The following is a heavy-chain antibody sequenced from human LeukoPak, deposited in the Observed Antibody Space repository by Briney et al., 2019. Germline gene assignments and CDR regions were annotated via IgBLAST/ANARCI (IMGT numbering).Heavy chain of an antibody. Sequence: PGGSLRLSCAASGFTFEDYAMHWVRQAPGKGLEWVSSISSSSSYIYYADSVKGRFTISRDNAKNSLYLQMNSLRAEDTAVYYCARSIAAAGSDYWGQGTLVTVSS. CDR3: ARSIAAAGSDY. CDR1: GFTFEDYA. D-gene: IGHD6-13*01. CDR2: ISSSSSYI. J-gene: IGHJ4*02. V-gene: IGHV3-21*01.